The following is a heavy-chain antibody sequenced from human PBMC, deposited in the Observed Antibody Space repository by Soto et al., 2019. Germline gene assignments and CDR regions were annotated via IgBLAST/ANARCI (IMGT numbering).Heavy chain of an antibody. Sequence: QITLKESGPTLVKPTQTLTLTCTFSGFSLSTSGVGVGWIRQPPGKALEWLALIYWNDDKRYSPSLKSRLTITKDTSKNQVVLTMTNMDPVDTATYYCAHIGLLGGLVEWFRFDYWGQGTLVTVSS. CDR2: IYWNDDK. CDR1: GFSLSTSGVG. D-gene: IGHD3-3*01. J-gene: IGHJ4*02. V-gene: IGHV2-5*01. CDR3: AHIGLLGGLVEWFRFDY.